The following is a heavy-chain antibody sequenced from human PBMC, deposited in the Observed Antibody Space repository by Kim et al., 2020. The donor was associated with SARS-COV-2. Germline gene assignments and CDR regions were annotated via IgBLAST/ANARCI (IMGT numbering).Heavy chain of an antibody. Sequence: GGSLRLSCAASGFTFSSYAMSWVRQAPGKGLEWVSAISGSGGSTYYADSVKGRFTISRDNSKNTLYLQMNSLRAEDTAVYYCAKGGEVALRFLEWLHKDYYYYGMDVWGQGTTVTVSS. CDR2: ISGSGGST. CDR1: GFTFSSYA. V-gene: IGHV3-23*01. J-gene: IGHJ6*02. CDR3: AKGGEVALRFLEWLHKDYYYYGMDV. D-gene: IGHD3-3*01.